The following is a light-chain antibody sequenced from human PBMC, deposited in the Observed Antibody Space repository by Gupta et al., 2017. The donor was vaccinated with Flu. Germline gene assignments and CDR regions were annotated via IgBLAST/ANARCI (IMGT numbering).Light chain of an antibody. Sequence: NCKSSQSLLSSANNENYVAWYQQKPGQPPKLLLYWASSRESGIPDRFRGRGSGTDFSLSISSLQAEDVAVYYCQQYLTTPLTFGGGTSVQI. CDR1: QSLLSSANNENY. CDR2: WAS. CDR3: QQYLTTPLT. J-gene: IGKJ4*01. V-gene: IGKV4-1*01.